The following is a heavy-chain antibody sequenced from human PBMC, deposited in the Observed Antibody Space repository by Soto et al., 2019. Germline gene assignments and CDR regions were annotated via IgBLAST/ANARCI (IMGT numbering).Heavy chain of an antibody. D-gene: IGHD2-2*01. Sequence: PSQTLSLTWTVSAASINNYYWSWIPQPPGKKLEWIGYVYNSGTTNYNPSFESRVTISADTSMNQFSLKLRSVTAADTAVYYCANYNRSGFYVFDYWGQG. J-gene: IGHJ4*02. CDR2: VYNSGTT. CDR3: ANYNRSGFYVFDY. V-gene: IGHV4-59*08. CDR1: AASINNYY.